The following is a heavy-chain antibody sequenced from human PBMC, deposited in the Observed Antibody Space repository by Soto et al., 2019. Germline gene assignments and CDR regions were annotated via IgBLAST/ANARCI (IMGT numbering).Heavy chain of an antibody. D-gene: IGHD4-17*01. CDR3: ASPSYGDYPLYYFDY. CDR2: IIPILGIA. J-gene: IGHJ4*02. CDR1: VGGFSSDT. V-gene: IGHV1-69*02. Sequence: LVKVSWKASVGGFSSDTSSRVRQTPGQGLEWMGRIIPILGIANYAQKFQGRVTITADKSTSTAYMELSSLRSEDTAVYYCASPSYGDYPLYYFDYWGQGTLVTVSS.